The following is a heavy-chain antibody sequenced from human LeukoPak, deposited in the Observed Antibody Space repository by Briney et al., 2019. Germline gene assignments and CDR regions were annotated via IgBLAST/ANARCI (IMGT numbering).Heavy chain of an antibody. J-gene: IGHJ4*02. V-gene: IGHV3-33*01. CDR1: GFTFSSYG. CDR2: IWYDGSNK. CDR3: ARDSGIAARRYSSSWYRVDY. Sequence: PGGSLRLSCAASGFTFSSYGMHWVRQAPGKGLEWVAVIWYDGSNKYYADSVKGRFTISRDNSKNTLYLQMNSLRAEDTAVYYCARDSGIAARRYSSSWYRVDYWGQGTLVTVSS. D-gene: IGHD6-13*01.